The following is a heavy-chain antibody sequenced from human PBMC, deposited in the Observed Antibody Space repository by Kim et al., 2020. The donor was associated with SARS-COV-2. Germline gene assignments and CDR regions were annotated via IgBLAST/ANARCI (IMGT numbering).Heavy chain of an antibody. CDR2: INPSGGST. CDR3: ARDRSGMYYYDSSGKSNWFDP. D-gene: IGHD3-22*01. V-gene: IGHV1-46*01. CDR1: GYTFTSYY. Sequence: ASVKVSCKASGYTFTSYYMHWVRQAPGQGLEWMGIINPSGGSTSYAQKFQGRVTMTRDTSTSTVYMELSSLRSEDTAVYYCARDRSGMYYYDSSGKSNWFDPWGQGTLVTVSS. J-gene: IGHJ5*02.